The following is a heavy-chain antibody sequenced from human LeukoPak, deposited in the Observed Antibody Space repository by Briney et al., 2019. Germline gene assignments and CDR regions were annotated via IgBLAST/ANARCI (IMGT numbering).Heavy chain of an antibody. CDR1: GGSISSYY. D-gene: IGHD6-13*01. J-gene: IGHJ4*02. CDR2: IYYSGGT. V-gene: IGHV4-59*08. Sequence: SETLSLNCTVSGGSISSYYWSWIRQPPGKGLEWIGYIYYSGGTNYNPSLQSRLTISVDTSKNQFSLKLSSVTAADTAVYYCARHFTPAAAGCFDYWGQGKLVTVSS. CDR3: ARHFTPAAAGCFDY.